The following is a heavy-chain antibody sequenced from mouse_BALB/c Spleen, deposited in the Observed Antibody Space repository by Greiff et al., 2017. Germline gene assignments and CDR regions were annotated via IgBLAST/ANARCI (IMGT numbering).Heavy chain of an antibody. V-gene: IGHV5-6-3*01. CDR2: INSNGGST. J-gene: IGHJ1*01. CDR3: AGYGNYERYFDV. CDR1: GFTFSSYG. D-gene: IGHD2-10*02. Sequence: DVMLVESGGGLVQPGGSLKLSCAASGFTFSSYGMSWVRQTPDKRLELVATINSNGGSTYYPDSVKGRFTISRDNAKNTLYLQMSSLKSEDTAMYYCAGYGNYERYFDVWGAGTTVTVSS.